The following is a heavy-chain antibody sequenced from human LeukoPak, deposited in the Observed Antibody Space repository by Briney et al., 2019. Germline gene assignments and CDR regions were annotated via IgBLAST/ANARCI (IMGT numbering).Heavy chain of an antibody. Sequence: SETLSLTCAVYGGSFSGYYWSWIRQPPGKGLEWIGEINHSGSTNYNPSLKSRVTISVDTSKNQFSLKLSSVTAADTAVYYCARRRTLARDGYNYWGQGTLVTVSS. D-gene: IGHD5-24*01. J-gene: IGHJ4*02. CDR2: INHSGST. V-gene: IGHV4-34*01. CDR1: GGSFSGYY. CDR3: ARRRTLARDGYNY.